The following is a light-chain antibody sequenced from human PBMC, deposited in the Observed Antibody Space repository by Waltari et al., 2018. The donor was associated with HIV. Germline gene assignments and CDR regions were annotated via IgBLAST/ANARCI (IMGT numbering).Light chain of an antibody. Sequence: QSVLTQPPSVSGAPGQRVTISCTGSSSNIGAGYAVHWYQQLPGTAPKLLIYGNSNRPSGVPDRFSGSKSGTSASLAITGLQAEDEADYYCQSYDSSLSGYMFGGGTKLTVL. CDR1: SSNIGAGYA. V-gene: IGLV1-40*01. CDR3: QSYDSSLSGYM. J-gene: IGLJ3*02. CDR2: GNS.